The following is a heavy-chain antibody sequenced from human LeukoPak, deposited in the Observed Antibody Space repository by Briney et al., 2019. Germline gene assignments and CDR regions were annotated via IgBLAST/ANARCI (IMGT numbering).Heavy chain of an antibody. V-gene: IGHV3-21*01. Sequence: GGSLRLSCAASGFTFSSYSMNWVRQAPGKGLEWVSSISSSSSYIYYADSVKGRFTISRDHAKNSLYLQMNSLRAEDTAVYYCAREDFSSSCFDYWGQGTLVTVSS. J-gene: IGHJ4*02. CDR3: AREDFSSSCFDY. CDR2: ISSSSSYI. D-gene: IGHD6-6*01. CDR1: GFTFSSYS.